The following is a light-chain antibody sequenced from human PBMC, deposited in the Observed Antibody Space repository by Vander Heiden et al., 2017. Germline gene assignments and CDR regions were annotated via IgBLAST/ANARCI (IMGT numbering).Light chain of an antibody. CDR1: QSISSY. Sequence: DIQMSQSPSSLSASVGARVTITCRASQSISSYLNWYQQKPGKGPKLLIDAASSLQSGVPSRFSGSGSGTDFTLTSRSLQPEDFATYYCQQSYSTWTFGQGTKVEIK. V-gene: IGKV1-39*01. CDR3: QQSYSTWT. J-gene: IGKJ1*01. CDR2: AAS.